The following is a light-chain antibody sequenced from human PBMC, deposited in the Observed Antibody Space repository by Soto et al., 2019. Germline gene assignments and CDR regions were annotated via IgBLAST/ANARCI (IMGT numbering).Light chain of an antibody. CDR1: TSDIGGYKY. J-gene: IGLJ2*01. V-gene: IGLV2-8*01. CDR2: EVS. Sequence: QSVLTQPPSASGSPGQSVTISCTGTTSDIGGYKYVSWYQQHPGKAPKLMISEVSKRPSGVPDRFSGSKSGNTASLTVSGLQAEDEADYYCSSYAGSNNVVFGGGTKVTVL. CDR3: SSYAGSNNVV.